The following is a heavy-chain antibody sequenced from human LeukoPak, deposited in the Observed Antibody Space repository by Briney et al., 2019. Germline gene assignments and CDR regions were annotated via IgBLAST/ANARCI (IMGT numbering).Heavy chain of an antibody. V-gene: IGHV3-48*04. CDR2: ISSSSSTI. CDR3: AELGITMIGGV. Sequence: GGSLRLSCAASGFTFSSYSMNWVRQAPGKGLEWVSYISSSSSTIYYADSVKGRFTISRDNAKNSLYLQMNSLRAEDTAVYYCAELGITMIGGVWGRGTTVTISS. D-gene: IGHD3-10*02. CDR1: GFTFSSYS. J-gene: IGHJ6*04.